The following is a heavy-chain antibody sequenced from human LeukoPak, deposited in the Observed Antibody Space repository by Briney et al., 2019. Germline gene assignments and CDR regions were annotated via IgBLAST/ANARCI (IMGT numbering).Heavy chain of an antibody. CDR3: ARLPDYDYVWGSYYYYYYMDV. CDR2: ISRVSSTI. D-gene: IGHD3-16*01. V-gene: IGHV3-48*01. Sequence: GGSLRLSCAASGFTFSSYAMSWVRQAPGKGLVWVSYISRVSSTIYYADSVKGRFTISRDNAMNSLYLQMNSLRAEDTAVYYCARLPDYDYVWGSYYYYYYMDVWGKGTTVTVSS. J-gene: IGHJ6*03. CDR1: GFTFSSYA.